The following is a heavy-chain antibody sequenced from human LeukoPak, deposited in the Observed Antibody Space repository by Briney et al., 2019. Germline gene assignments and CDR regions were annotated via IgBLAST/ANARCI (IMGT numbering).Heavy chain of an antibody. J-gene: IGHJ6*02. V-gene: IGHV3-7*01. CDR3: ATGLIGLDYYYGLDV. Sequence: GALRLSCAASGFSFSSYYMSWVRQAPGKGLEWVALINPDGSERYYADSVKGRFTISRDNAKNSLSLQMNSLRDDDTAVYYCATGLIGLDYYYGLDVWGQGTTVTVSS. CDR2: INPDGSER. CDR1: GFSFSSYY. D-gene: IGHD2/OR15-2a*01.